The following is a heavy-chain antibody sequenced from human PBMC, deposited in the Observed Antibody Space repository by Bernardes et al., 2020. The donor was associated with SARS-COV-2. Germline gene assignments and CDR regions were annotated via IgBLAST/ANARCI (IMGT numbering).Heavy chain of an antibody. J-gene: IGHJ4*02. V-gene: IGHV3-74*01. Sequence: GSLRLSCAASGFTFSSYWMHWVRQAPGKGLVWVSRISNDGSTTNYADSVKGRFTISRDNAKNTLYVQMNSLRAEDTAVYYCARGATYRNNWYLSFWGPGTLVSVSS. CDR2: ISNDGSTT. D-gene: IGHD6-13*01. CDR3: ARGATYRNNWYLSF. CDR1: GFTFSSYW.